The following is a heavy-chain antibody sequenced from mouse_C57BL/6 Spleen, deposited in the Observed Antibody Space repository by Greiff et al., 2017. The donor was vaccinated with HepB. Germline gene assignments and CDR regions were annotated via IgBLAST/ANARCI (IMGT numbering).Heavy chain of an antibody. Sequence: DVQLQESGPGLVKPSQSLSLTCSVTGYSITSGYYWNWIRQFPGKKMEWMGYISYDGSNKYKPSLKNRISITRDTSKNQFFLKLNSVITEETATYYWARDTTDGGFAYWGHETLVTVSA. CDR2: ISYDGSN. CDR3: ARDTTDGGFAY. V-gene: IGHV3-6*01. J-gene: IGHJ3*01. CDR1: GYSITSGYY. D-gene: IGHD1-1*01.